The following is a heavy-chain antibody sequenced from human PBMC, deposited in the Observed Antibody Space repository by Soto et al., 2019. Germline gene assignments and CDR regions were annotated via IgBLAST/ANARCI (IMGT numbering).Heavy chain of an antibody. CDR1: GDSVSNGNW. V-gene: IGHV4-4*02. CDR3: ATRTSVFGIVTFY. J-gene: IGHJ4*02. CDR2: IHQSGDT. Sequence: QVQLKESGPGLVTPWGTLSLTCAVSGDSVSNGNWWCWVRQPPGRGLEWVGEIHQSGDTNYNPSLKSRFTVSAARSNNKYSLRLNSVTAADTAMYYCATRTSVFGIVTFYWGQGILVTVSS. D-gene: IGHD3-16*01.